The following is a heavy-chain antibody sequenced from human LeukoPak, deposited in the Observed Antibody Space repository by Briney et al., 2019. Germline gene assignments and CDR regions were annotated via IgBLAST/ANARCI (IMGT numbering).Heavy chain of an antibody. V-gene: IGHV1-18*01. CDR3: ARDETGIVVVPAPRGYDY. D-gene: IGHD2-2*01. CDR1: GYTFTSYG. CDR2: ISAYNGNT. J-gene: IGHJ4*02. Sequence: ASVTVSFKASGYTFTSYGISWVRQAPGQGLEWMGWISAYNGNTNYAQKLQGRVTMTTDTSTSTAYMELRSLRSDDTAVYYCARDETGIVVVPAPRGYDYWGQGTLVTVSS.